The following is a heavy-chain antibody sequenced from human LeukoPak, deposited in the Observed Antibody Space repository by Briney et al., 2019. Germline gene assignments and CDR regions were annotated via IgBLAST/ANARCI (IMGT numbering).Heavy chain of an antibody. D-gene: IGHD1-26*01. J-gene: IGHJ4*02. Sequence: GGSLRLSCAASGFTLSTYWMAWVRQAPGKGLEWVANIKGDESARHQADSVKGRFTISRDNARNSLYLQMSSLRGDDTAVYYCARDVVGSLDYWGQGTLVTVSS. CDR1: GFTLSTYW. CDR2: IKGDESAR. V-gene: IGHV3-7*01. CDR3: ARDVVGSLDY.